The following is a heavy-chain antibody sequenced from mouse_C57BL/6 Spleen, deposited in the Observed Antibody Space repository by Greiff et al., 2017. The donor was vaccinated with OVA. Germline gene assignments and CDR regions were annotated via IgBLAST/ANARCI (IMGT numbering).Heavy chain of an antibody. V-gene: IGHV4-1*01. Sequence: EVKVEESGGGLVQPGGSLKLSCAASGIDFSRYWMSWVRRAPGKGLEWIGEINPDSSTINYAPSLKDKFIISRDNAKNTLYLQMSKVRSEDTALYYCAKGSFYYAMDYWGQGTSVTVSS. CDR1: GIDFSRYW. CDR2: INPDSSTI. CDR3: AKGSFYYAMDY. J-gene: IGHJ4*01.